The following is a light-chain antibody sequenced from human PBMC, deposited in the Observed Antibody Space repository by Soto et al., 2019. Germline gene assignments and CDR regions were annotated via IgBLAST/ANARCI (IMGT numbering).Light chain of an antibody. CDR3: QQYNNYPRT. Sequence: DIQLTQSPSFLSASIGDRVTITCRASESIRTWLAWYQHKPGKAPKFLIYDASTLESGVPSRFSGSGSGTEFTLTISSLQPDDFATYYCQQYNNYPRTFGQGTKVDIK. J-gene: IGKJ1*01. V-gene: IGKV1-5*01. CDR2: DAS. CDR1: ESIRTW.